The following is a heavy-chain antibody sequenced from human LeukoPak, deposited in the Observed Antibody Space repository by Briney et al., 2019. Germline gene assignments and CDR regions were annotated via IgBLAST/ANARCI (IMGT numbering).Heavy chain of an antibody. CDR2: INHSGST. V-gene: IGHV4-34*01. J-gene: IGHJ6*03. Sequence: SETLSLTCAVYGGSFSDYYWTWIRQPPGKGLEWIGEINHSGSTHYNPSLKSRVTISVHTSKNQFSLKLSSVTGADTAVYYCARWVVAADYYYYMDVWGKGTTV. D-gene: IGHD2-15*01. CDR1: GGSFSDYY. CDR3: ARWVVAADYYYYMDV.